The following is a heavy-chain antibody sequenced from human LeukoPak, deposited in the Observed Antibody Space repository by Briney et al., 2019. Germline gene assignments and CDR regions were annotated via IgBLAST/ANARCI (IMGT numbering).Heavy chain of an antibody. D-gene: IGHD3-10*01. CDR1: GFTFGDYA. V-gene: IGHV3-49*04. CDR2: IRSKAYGGTT. CDR3: TRDQNYYGSGSYIHYYYYMDV. Sequence: GRSLRLSCTASGFTFGDYAMSWVRQAPGKGLEWVGFIRSKAYGGTTEYAASVKGRFTISRDDSKSIAYLQMNSLKTEDTAVYYCTRDQNYYGSGSYIHYYYYMDVWGKGTTVTISS. J-gene: IGHJ6*03.